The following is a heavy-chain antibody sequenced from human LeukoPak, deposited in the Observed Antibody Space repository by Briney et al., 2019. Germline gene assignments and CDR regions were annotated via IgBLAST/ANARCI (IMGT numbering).Heavy chain of an antibody. V-gene: IGHV5-51*01. D-gene: IGHD2-15*01. CDR3: ARRGGADCSGGSCYPSPYYYYGMDV. Sequence: GESLKISCKGSGYSFTSYWIGWVRQMLGKGLEWMGIIYPGDSDTRYSPSFQGQVTISADKSISTAYLQWSSLKASDTAMYYCARRGGADCSGGSCYPSPYYYYGMDVWGKGTTVTVSS. CDR1: GYSFTSYW. CDR2: IYPGDSDT. J-gene: IGHJ6*04.